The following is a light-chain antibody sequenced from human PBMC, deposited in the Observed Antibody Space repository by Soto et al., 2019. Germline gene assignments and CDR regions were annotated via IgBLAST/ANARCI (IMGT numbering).Light chain of an antibody. V-gene: IGKV3-15*01. Sequence: EILMTQSPSTLSVSPGERATLSCRASQSVSSNLAWYQHKPGQAPRLLIYGASTRATGIPARFSGSGSGTEFTLTIRSLKSEDFAVYYCQQYNNLPRTFGQGTKVEIK. CDR1: QSVSSN. J-gene: IGKJ1*01. CDR3: QQYNNLPRT. CDR2: GAS.